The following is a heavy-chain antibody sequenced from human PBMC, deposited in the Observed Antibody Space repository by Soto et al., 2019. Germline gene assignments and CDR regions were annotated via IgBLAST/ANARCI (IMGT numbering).Heavy chain of an antibody. CDR3: ARVRNYYDSSGYYHTFDY. Sequence: PSETLSLTCTVSGGSISSSSYYWGWIRQPPGKGLEWIGSIYYSGSTYYNPSLKSRVTISVDTSKNQFSLKLSSVTAADTAVYYCARVRNYYDSSGYYHTFDYWGQGTLVTVSS. D-gene: IGHD3-22*01. J-gene: IGHJ4*02. V-gene: IGHV4-39*01. CDR2: IYYSGST. CDR1: GGSISSSSYY.